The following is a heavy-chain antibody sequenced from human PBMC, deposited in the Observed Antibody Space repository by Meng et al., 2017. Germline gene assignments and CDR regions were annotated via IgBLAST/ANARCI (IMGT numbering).Heavy chain of an antibody. CDR1: GYPLTTYG. CDR3: ARAIAVSGTGRFDY. J-gene: IGHJ4*02. V-gene: IGHV1-3*01. CDR2: INAGNSDT. Sequence: QGHLCGSWGMWKKPGDLVNVSCKAAGYPLTTYGLHWVRQAPGQGLEWMGWINAGNSDTKYSQKLQGRVTITRDTSASTVYMEVSSLRSEDTGVYYCARAIAVSGTGRFDYWGQGTLVTVSS. D-gene: IGHD6-19*01.